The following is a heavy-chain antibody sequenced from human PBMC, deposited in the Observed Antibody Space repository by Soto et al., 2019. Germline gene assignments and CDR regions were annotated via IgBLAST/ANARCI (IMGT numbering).Heavy chain of an antibody. D-gene: IGHD3-22*01. Sequence: ASETLSLTCTVSGGSISSGGYYWSWIRQHPGKGLEWIGYIYYSGSTYYNPSLKSRVTISVDTSKNQFSLKLSSVTAADTAVYYCARTYYYDSSGYYFDYWGQGTLVTVSS. J-gene: IGHJ4*02. CDR2: IYYSGST. CDR3: ARTYYYDSSGYYFDY. CDR1: GGSISSGGYY. V-gene: IGHV4-31*03.